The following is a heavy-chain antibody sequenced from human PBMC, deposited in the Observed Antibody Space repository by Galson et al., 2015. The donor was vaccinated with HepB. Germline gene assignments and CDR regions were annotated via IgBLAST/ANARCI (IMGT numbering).Heavy chain of an antibody. D-gene: IGHD4-17*01. Sequence: TLSLTCTVSGGSISSYYWSWIRQPAGKGLEWIGRIYTSGSTNYNPSLKSRVTMSVDTSKNQFSLKLSSVTAADTAVYYCARGLGTGDYPFYFDYWGQGTLVTVSS. CDR3: ARGLGTGDYPFYFDY. V-gene: IGHV4-4*07. J-gene: IGHJ4*02. CDR1: GGSISSYY. CDR2: IYTSGST.